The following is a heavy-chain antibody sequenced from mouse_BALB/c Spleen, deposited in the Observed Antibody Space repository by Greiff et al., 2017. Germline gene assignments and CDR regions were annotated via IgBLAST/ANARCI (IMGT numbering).Heavy chain of an antibody. J-gene: IGHJ3*01. CDR2: ISSGGSYT. Sequence: EVQVVESGGGLVKPGGSLKLSCAASGFTFSSYAMSWVRQSPEKRLEWVAEISSGGSYTYYPDTVTGRFTISRDNAKNTLYLEMSSLRSEDTAMYYCARVFSTVVAEGFADWGQGTLVTVSA. V-gene: IGHV5-9-4*01. CDR1: GFTFSSYA. CDR3: ARVFSTVVAEGFAD. D-gene: IGHD1-1*01.